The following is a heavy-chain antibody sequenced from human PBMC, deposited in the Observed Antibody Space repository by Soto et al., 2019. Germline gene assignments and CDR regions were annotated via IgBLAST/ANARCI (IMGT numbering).Heavy chain of an antibody. D-gene: IGHD1-26*01. CDR3: AREDIVGATNYGMDV. V-gene: IGHV3-33*01. Sequence: PGGALRTSCATSGFTFRNYGMHWGRPAPGKGLEWVAVIWYDGSNKYYADSVKGRFTISRDNSKNTLYLQMNSLRAEDTAVYYCAREDIVGATNYGMDVWGQGTTVTVSS. CDR1: GFTFRNYG. J-gene: IGHJ6*02. CDR2: IWYDGSNK.